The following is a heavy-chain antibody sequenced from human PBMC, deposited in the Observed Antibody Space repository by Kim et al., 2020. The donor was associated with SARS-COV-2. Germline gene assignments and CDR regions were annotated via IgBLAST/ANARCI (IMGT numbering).Heavy chain of an antibody. J-gene: IGHJ6*03. CDR2: LYYSGST. D-gene: IGHD5-18*01. CDR1: GGSISSYY. CDR3: ATRRPGNSYAYVSVSQDYYYYYMDV. Sequence: SETLSLTCSVSGGSISSYYWSWIRQPPGKGLEWIGYLYYSGSTNYNPSLKSRVTISVDTSKNQFSLNLSSVTAADTAVYYCATRRPGNSYAYVSVSQDYYYYYMDVWGKGTTVTVSS. V-gene: IGHV4-59*08.